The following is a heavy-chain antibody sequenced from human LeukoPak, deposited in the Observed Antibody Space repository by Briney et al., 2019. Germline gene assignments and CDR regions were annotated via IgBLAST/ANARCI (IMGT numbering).Heavy chain of an antibody. CDR1: GVSISSYY. CDR3: ARESALDGMDV. Sequence: SETLSLTCTVSGVSISSYYWSWIRQPPGKGLEWIGYIYYGGSTNYNPSLKSRVTISVDTSKNQFSLKLSSVTAADTAVYYCARESALDGMDVWGQGTTVTVSS. CDR2: IYYGGST. J-gene: IGHJ6*02. D-gene: IGHD6-6*01. V-gene: IGHV4-59*01.